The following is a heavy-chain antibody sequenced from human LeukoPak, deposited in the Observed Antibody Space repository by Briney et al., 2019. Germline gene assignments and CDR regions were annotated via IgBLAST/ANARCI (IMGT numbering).Heavy chain of an antibody. Sequence: GGSLRLSCAASGFTFSSYSMNWVRQAPGKGLEWVSSISSSSSYIYYADSVKGRFTISRDNAKNSLYLQMNSLRAEDTAVYYCARDMRADAEYFDYWGQGTLVTVSS. CDR3: ARDMRADAEYFDY. D-gene: IGHD3-16*01. V-gene: IGHV3-21*01. J-gene: IGHJ4*02. CDR2: ISSSSSYI. CDR1: GFTFSSYS.